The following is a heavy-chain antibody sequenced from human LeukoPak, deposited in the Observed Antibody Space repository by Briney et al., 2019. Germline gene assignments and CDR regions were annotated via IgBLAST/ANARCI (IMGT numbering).Heavy chain of an antibody. Sequence: GGSLRLSCAASGFTFSSYAMHWVRQAPGKGLEWVGFIHYSGINTYYADSVKGRFTISRDNSQNTLYLQMNSLRADDTAMYYCAKDDGGVATGQFDYWGQGSLVTVSS. CDR3: AKDDGGVATGQFDY. V-gene: IGHV3-30*02. CDR1: GFTFSSYA. D-gene: IGHD5-12*01. CDR2: IHYSGINT. J-gene: IGHJ4*02.